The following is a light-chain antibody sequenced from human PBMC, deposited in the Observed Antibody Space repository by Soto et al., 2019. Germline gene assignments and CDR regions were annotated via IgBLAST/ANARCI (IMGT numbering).Light chain of an antibody. J-gene: IGKJ1*01. CDR2: GAS. CDR1: QSVSSNY. CDR3: QQYGSSPPRT. Sequence: EIVLTQSPGTLSLSPWERATLSCRASQSVSSNYLAWYQQKPGQAPRLLVYGASSRATGIPDRFSGSGSGTDFTLTISRLEPEDFAVYYCQQYGSSPPRTFGQGTKVDIK. V-gene: IGKV3-20*01.